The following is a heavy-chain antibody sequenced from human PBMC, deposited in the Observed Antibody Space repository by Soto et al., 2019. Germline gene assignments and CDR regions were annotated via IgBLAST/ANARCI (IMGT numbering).Heavy chain of an antibody. CDR2: INPKSGGT. CDR3: ARDRGYCSSNGGWNLDH. V-gene: IGHV1-2*02. D-gene: IGHD2-2*01. Sequence: GASVKVSCKAAGYTFTGYYMHWVRQAPGQGLEWMGWINPKSGGTNDAQKFKGSVTMTRDTSISTAYMELSRLRSDDTDVYYCARDRGYCSSNGGWNLDHWGHGTLVTVSS. J-gene: IGHJ4*01. CDR1: GYTFTGYY.